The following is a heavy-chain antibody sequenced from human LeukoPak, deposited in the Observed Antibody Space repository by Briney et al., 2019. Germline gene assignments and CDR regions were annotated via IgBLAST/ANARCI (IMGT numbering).Heavy chain of an antibody. CDR2: AKQDGSEK. CDR3: ARVWGYYYGSGTPPY. CDR1: GFTFSSYW. J-gene: IGHJ4*02. Sequence: GGSLRLSCAASGFTFSSYWMSWVRQAPGKGLGWVANAKQDGSEKYYVDSVKGRFTISRDNAKNSLYPQMNSLRAEDTAVYYCARVWGYYYGSGTPPYWGQGTLVTVSS. D-gene: IGHD3-10*01. V-gene: IGHV3-7*01.